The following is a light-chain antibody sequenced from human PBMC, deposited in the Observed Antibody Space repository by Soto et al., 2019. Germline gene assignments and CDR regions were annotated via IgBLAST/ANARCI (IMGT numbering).Light chain of an antibody. V-gene: IGLV2-23*01. CDR1: SNDVGSYDL. CDR3: CSYADVTTYV. J-gene: IGLJ1*01. Sequence: QSALTQPASVSGSPGQSITISCTGTSNDVGSYDLVSWYQQHPGNAPKLIIFEGNKRPSWVSNRFSGSKSGNTDSLTIAGLQPEDEADYYCCSYADVTTYVFGNGTKLTVL. CDR2: EGN.